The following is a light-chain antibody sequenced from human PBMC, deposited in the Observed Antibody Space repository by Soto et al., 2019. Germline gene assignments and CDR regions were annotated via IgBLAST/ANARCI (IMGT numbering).Light chain of an antibody. Sequence: EIVLTQSPGTLSLSPGERATLSCRASQSISNNHLAWYQQKPGQAPRLLIHGTSNRATGIPDRFSGSGSGTDFTLTFSRLEPEDFAVYYCEYYGSSITFGGGTKVDNK. CDR2: GTS. J-gene: IGKJ4*01. V-gene: IGKV3-20*01. CDR1: QSISNNH. CDR3: EYYGSSIT.